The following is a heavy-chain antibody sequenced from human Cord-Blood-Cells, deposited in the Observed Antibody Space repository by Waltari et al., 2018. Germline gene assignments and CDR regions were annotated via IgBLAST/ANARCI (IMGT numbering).Heavy chain of an antibody. J-gene: IGHJ3*02. CDR3: AMGWLWSPHDAFDI. V-gene: IGHV1-24*01. Sequence: QVQLVQSGAEVKKPGASVKVSCTVSGYTLTELSMHWVRQAPGKGIEWMGGFDPEDAETIYAQKFQGRVTMTEDTSTDTAYMELSSLRSEDTAVYYCAMGWLWSPHDAFDIWGQGTMVTVSS. CDR2: FDPEDAET. CDR1: GYTLTELS. D-gene: IGHD5-18*01.